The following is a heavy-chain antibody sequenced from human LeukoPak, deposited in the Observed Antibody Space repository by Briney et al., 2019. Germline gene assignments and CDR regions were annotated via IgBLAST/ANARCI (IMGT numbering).Heavy chain of an antibody. J-gene: IGHJ4*02. D-gene: IGHD6-19*01. Sequence: SGPTLVNPREPLTLTCNFSGFSLTSSGEGVGWIRQPPGKALEWLALIYWDDDKRYSPSLKSRLTITKDTTKNQVVLTMTYMDPVDTSTYYCAGPSRGLFDYCGQGTLVTVSS. V-gene: IGHV2-5*02. CDR2: IYWDDDK. CDR3: AGPSRGLFDY. CDR1: GFSLTSSGEG.